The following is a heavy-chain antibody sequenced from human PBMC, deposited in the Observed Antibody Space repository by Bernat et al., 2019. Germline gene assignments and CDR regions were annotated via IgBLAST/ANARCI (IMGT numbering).Heavy chain of an antibody. CDR1: GFTFSSYG. D-gene: IGHD2-2*01. Sequence: QVQLVESGGGVVQPGRSLRLSCAASGFTFSSYGMHWVRQAPGKGPEWVAVISYEGSNKYYADSVKGRFTISRDISKNTLYLQMNSLRAEDTAVYYCVKGRYCSSTSCYPQGVSLGVWGQGTTVTVSS. CDR3: VKGRYCSSTSCYPQGVSLGV. J-gene: IGHJ6*02. CDR2: ISYEGSNK. V-gene: IGHV3-30*06.